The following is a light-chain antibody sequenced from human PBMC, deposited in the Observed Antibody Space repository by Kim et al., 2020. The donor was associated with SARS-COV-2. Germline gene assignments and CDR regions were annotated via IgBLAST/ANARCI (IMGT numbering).Light chain of an antibody. V-gene: IGLV3-19*01. CDR2: GKN. CDR3: NSRDSSGNHPWV. J-gene: IGLJ3*02. Sequence: SSELPQDPAVSVALGQTVRITCQGDSLRSYYASWYQQKPGQAPVLVIYGKNNRPSGIPDRFSGSSSGNTASLTITGAQAEDEADYYCNSRDSSGNHPWVF. CDR1: SLRSYY.